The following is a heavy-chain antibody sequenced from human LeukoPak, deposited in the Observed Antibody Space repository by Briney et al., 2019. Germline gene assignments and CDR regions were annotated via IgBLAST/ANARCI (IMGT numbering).Heavy chain of an antibody. CDR2: INWNGGST. V-gene: IGHV3-20*04. CDR1: GFTFDDYG. Sequence: GGSLRLSCAASGFTFDDYGMSWVRQAPGKGLEWVSGINWNGGSTGYADSVKGRFTISRDNAKNSLYLQMNSLRAEDTALYYCAKSFSSSWYFDYWGQGTLVTVSS. J-gene: IGHJ4*02. CDR3: AKSFSSSWYFDY. D-gene: IGHD6-13*01.